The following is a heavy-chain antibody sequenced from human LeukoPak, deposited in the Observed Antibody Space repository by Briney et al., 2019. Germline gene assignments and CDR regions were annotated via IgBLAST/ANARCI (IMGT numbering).Heavy chain of an antibody. CDR1: GGSVSSGGYY. J-gene: IGHJ4*02. Sequence: SETLSLTCTVSGGSVSSGGYYWSWIRQPPGKGVEWIGYIYYSGTTYYNPSLKSRVTISVDTSKNQFSLKLSSVTAADTAVYYCARGGYDTSGYSVYYFDYWGQGTLVTVSS. D-gene: IGHD3-22*01. V-gene: IGHV4-61*08. CDR3: ARGGYDTSGYSVYYFDY. CDR2: IYYSGTT.